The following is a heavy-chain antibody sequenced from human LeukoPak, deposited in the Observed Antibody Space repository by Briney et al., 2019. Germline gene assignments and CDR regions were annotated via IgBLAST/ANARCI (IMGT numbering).Heavy chain of an antibody. V-gene: IGHV3-66*01. Sequence: GGSLRLSCAASGFTVSSNHMSWVRQAPGRGLEWVSVIYNGGSTYYADSVKGRFTISGDNSKNTLYLQMNSLRAEDTAVYYCATKGSGGYNYGYGYWGQGTLVTVSS. CDR1: GFTVSSNH. D-gene: IGHD5-18*01. CDR3: ATKGSGGYNYGYGY. CDR2: IYNGGST. J-gene: IGHJ4*02.